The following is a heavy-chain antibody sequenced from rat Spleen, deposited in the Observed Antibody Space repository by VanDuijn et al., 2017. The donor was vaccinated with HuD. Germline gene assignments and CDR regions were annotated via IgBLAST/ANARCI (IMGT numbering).Heavy chain of an antibody. V-gene: IGHV5-29*01. D-gene: IGHD1-1*01. CDR2: ITSGGSYT. CDR3: ARRGYSGDYFDY. CDR1: GFSFSTFA. J-gene: IGHJ2*01. Sequence: EVQLVETGGGLVQPGRSLKLSCVASGFSFSTFAMAWVRQAPKKGLEWIATITSGGSYTYYPDSVKGRFTISRDNAKSTLYLQMDSLRSEDTATYYCARRGYSGDYFDYWGQGVMVTVSS.